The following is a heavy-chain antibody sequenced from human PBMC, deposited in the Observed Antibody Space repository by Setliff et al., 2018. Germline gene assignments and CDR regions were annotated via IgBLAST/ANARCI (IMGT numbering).Heavy chain of an antibody. CDR2: ISGHNGDT. V-gene: IGHV1-18*01. J-gene: IGHJ4*02. CDR1: GYPFTNYG. Sequence: ASVQVSCKTSGYPFTNYGLSWVRQAPGQGLEWMGWISGHNGDTKLAQNFQGRVTVTTDTFTNTGYMELRSLRSDDTAFYYCARADYSSSLHYFDCWGQGTLVTVSS. CDR3: ARADYSSSLHYFDC. D-gene: IGHD6-13*01.